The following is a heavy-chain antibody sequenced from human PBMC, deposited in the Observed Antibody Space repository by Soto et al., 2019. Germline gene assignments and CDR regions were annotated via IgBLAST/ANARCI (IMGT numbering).Heavy chain of an antibody. Sequence: ASVKVSCKASGGTFSSYAISWVRQAPGQGLEWMGGIIPIFGTANYAQKFQGRVTITADESTSTAYMELSSLRSEDTAVYYCARDYGNSSGWSPPVWLAMDVWGQGTTVTVSS. J-gene: IGHJ6*02. V-gene: IGHV1-69*13. CDR2: IIPIFGTA. CDR1: GGTFSSYA. CDR3: ARDYGNSSGWSPPVWLAMDV. D-gene: IGHD6-19*01.